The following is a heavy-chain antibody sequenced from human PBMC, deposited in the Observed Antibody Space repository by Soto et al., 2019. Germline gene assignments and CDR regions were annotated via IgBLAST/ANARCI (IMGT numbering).Heavy chain of an antibody. J-gene: IGHJ5*02. CDR1: GGSFSDYS. V-gene: IGHV4-34*01. CDR3: ARSVFP. CDR2: INHSGST. Sequence: PSETLSLTCAVYGGSFSDYSWTWIRQPPGKGLEWIGEINHSGSTYYNPSLKSRVTISVDTSKNHFSLKLTSVTAADTAIYYCARSVFPWGQGTLVTVS.